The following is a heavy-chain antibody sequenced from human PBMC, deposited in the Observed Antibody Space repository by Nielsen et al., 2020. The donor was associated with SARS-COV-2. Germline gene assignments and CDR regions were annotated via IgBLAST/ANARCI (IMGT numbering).Heavy chain of an antibody. V-gene: IGHV3-15*01. J-gene: IGHJ4*02. CDR3: ATDGETGYGNIDF. CDR1: GFSFKDAW. CDR2: VKSKPDGGAI. Sequence: GESLKISCVASGFSFKDAWMNWVRQAPGKGLEWVGRVKSKPDGGAIDYAAPVKGRFIISREDSKSTLYLQMNSLEVEDTAVYYCATDGETGYGNIDFWGQGILVNVSS. D-gene: IGHD5-12*01.